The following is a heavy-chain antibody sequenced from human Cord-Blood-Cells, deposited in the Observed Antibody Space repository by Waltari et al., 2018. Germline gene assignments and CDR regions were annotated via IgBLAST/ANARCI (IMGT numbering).Heavy chain of an antibody. CDR2: GST. CDR3: ARTCRGGELPLIDY. J-gene: IGHJ4*02. D-gene: IGHD3-16*01. V-gene: IGHV4-31*02. Sequence: GSTYYNPSLKSRVTISVDTSKNQFSLKLSSVTAADTAVYYCARTCRGGELPLIDYWGQGTLVTVSS.